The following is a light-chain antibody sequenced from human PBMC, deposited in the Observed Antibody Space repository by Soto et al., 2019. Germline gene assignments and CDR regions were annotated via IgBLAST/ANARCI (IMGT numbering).Light chain of an antibody. CDR3: QQYGSSPIT. Sequence: ENVLTQSPGTLSLSPGDRATLSCSASHSVCHNYLAWFQQKPGQAPRLLIYGASSRATGIPDRFRGSGSGTDFTLTINRLEPEDFALYHCQQYGSSPITFGQGTRLEIK. CDR2: GAS. J-gene: IGKJ5*01. V-gene: IGKV3-20*01. CDR1: HSVCHNY.